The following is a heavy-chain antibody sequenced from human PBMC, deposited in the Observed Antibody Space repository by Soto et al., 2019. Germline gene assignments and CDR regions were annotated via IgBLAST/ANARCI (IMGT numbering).Heavy chain of an antibody. CDR2: ISSSSSYI. V-gene: IGHV3-21*01. CDR3: ARDSLDVVATTEYNWFDP. Sequence: EVQLVKSRGGLVKPGGSLRLSCAASGFTFSSYSMNWVRHAPGKGLEWVSSISSSSSYIYYADSVKGRFTISRDNAKNSLYLQMNSLRAEDTAVYYCARDSLDVVATTEYNWFDPWGQGTLVTVSS. J-gene: IGHJ5*02. CDR1: GFTFSSYS. D-gene: IGHD5-12*01.